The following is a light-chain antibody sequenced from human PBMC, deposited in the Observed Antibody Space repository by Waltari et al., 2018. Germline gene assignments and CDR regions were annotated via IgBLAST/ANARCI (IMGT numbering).Light chain of an antibody. CDR2: GAS. Sequence: EIVLTQSPDTLSLSPGERATLSCRTSQSVASYYIAWYQQKPGQAPRLLIYGASSRTTGIPDRFSGGGSGTDFTLTITRLEPEDFAVYYCQQYGTSPPWTFGQGTKVEVK. CDR1: QSVASYY. CDR3: QQYGTSPPWT. J-gene: IGKJ1*01. V-gene: IGKV3-20*01.